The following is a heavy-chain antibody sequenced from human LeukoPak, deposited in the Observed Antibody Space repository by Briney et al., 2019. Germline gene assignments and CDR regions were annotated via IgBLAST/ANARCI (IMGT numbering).Heavy chain of an antibody. CDR3: ARVSYDYVWGSYRPSLYYFDY. CDR1: GFTFSSYG. V-gene: IGHV3-7*01. J-gene: IGHJ4*02. CDR2: IKRDGSEK. Sequence: GGSLRLSCAASGFTFSSYGMSWVRQAPGKGLEWVANIKRDGSEKYSVDSVKGRFTISRDNAKNSLYLQMNSLRAEDTAVYYCARVSYDYVWGSYRPSLYYFDYWGQGTLVTVSS. D-gene: IGHD3-16*02.